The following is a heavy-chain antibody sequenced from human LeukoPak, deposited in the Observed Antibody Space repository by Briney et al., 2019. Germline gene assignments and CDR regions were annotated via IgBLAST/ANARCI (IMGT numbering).Heavy chain of an antibody. V-gene: IGHV3-7*01. Sequence: GGSLRLSCAAPGFTFSSDWMSWVRQAPGKGLERVANIKQDGSEKYYVDSVKGRFTISRDNAKNSLYLQMNSLRAEDTAVYYCARDTGERSSEVSWFDPWGQGTLVTVSS. D-gene: IGHD3-10*01. J-gene: IGHJ5*02. CDR1: GFTFSSDW. CDR3: ARDTGERSSEVSWFDP. CDR2: IKQDGSEK.